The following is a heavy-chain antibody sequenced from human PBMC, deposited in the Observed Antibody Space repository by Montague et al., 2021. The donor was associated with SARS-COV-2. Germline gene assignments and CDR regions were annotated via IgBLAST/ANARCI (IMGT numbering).Heavy chain of an antibody. V-gene: IGHV3-23*03. CDR2: IYSGGSST. CDR1: GFTFSSYA. J-gene: IGHJ6*02. CDR3: AKDAHDYGGNAYYYYGMDV. D-gene: IGHD4-23*01. Sequence: SLRLSCAASGFTFSSYAMSWVRQAPGKGLEWVSVIYSGGSSTYYADSVKGRFTISRDNSKNTLYLQMNSLRAEDTAVYYCAKDAHDYGGNAYYYYGMDVWGQGTTVTVSS.